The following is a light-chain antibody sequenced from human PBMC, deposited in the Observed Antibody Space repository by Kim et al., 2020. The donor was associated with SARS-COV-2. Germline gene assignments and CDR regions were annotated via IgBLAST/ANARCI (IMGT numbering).Light chain of an antibody. V-gene: IGLV6-57*03. CDR1: SGSIDDNY. CDR2: EDD. Sequence: GKTVTMSCTPSSGSIDDNYVQWYQQRPGGVPTTVIYEDDQRPSGVSDRVSGSIDNSSNSASLTISGLRTEDEADYYCQSYNRDNVIFGGGTQLTVL. CDR3: QSYNRDNVI. J-gene: IGLJ2*01.